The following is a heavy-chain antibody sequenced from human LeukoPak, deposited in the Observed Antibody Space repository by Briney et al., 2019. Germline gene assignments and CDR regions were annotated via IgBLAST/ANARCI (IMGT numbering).Heavy chain of an antibody. J-gene: IGHJ3*02. CDR3: ARLWVDYGDAFDI. V-gene: IGHV4-59*01. CDR1: GGSISSYY. Sequence: SETLSLTCTVSGGSISSYYWSWIRQPPGKGLEWIGYIYYSGSTNYNPSLKSRVTISVDTSKNQFSLKLSSVTAADTAVYYCARLWVDYGDAFDIWGQGTMVTVSS. D-gene: IGHD4-17*01. CDR2: IYYSGST.